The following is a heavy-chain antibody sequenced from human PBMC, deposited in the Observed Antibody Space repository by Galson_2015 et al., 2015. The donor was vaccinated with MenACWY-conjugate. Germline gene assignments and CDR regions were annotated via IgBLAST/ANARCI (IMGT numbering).Heavy chain of an antibody. J-gene: IGHJ4*02. CDR1: GFTFSNYG. D-gene: IGHD6-19*01. CDR2: TSYDGSEN. CDR3: AKDHLDIAVAGTGSFLPPKGYYFDY. Sequence: SLRLSCAASGFTFSNYGMHWVRQAPGKGLEWVAVTSYDGSENYYADSVKGRVTISRDNSKNTLYLQMNSLRAEDTAVYYCAKDHLDIAVAGTGSFLPPKGYYFDYWGQGALVTVSS. V-gene: IGHV3-30*18.